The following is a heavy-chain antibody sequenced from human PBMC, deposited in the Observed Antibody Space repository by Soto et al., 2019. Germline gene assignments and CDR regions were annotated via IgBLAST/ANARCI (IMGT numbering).Heavy chain of an antibody. V-gene: IGHV1-2*02. Sequence: QVQLVQSGAEVKKPGASVKVSCKASGYTFTGYYMHWVRQAPGQGLEWMGWINPNSGGTNYAQKFQGRVTMTRDTSISTAYMELSRLRSDDTAVYYCARGAYYYYDSSGYYDNPDYCGQGTLVTVSS. J-gene: IGHJ4*02. CDR1: GYTFTGYY. CDR2: INPNSGGT. D-gene: IGHD3-22*01. CDR3: ARGAYYYYDSSGYYDNPDY.